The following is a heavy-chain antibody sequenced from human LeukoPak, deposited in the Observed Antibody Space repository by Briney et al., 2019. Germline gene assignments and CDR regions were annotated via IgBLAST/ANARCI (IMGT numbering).Heavy chain of an antibody. CDR2: ISSSSSYI. J-gene: IGHJ3*02. CDR3: ASTSWGVPAAKGAFDI. D-gene: IGHD2-2*01. Sequence: SGGSLRLSCAASGFTFSSYSMNWVRQAPGKGLEWVSSISSSSSYIYYADSVKGRFTISRDNAKNSLYLQMNSLRAEDTAVYYSASTSWGVPAAKGAFDIWGQGTMVTVSS. V-gene: IGHV3-21*01. CDR1: GFTFSSYS.